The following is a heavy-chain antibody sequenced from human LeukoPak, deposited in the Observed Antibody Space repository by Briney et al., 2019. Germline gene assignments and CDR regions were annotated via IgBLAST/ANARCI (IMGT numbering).Heavy chain of an antibody. V-gene: IGHV4-38-2*02. CDR3: ARVEYQLPPPYDY. D-gene: IGHD2-2*01. J-gene: IGHJ4*02. Sequence: SETLSLTCTVSGYSISSGYYWGWIRQPPGKGLEWIGSIYHSGSTYYNPSLKSRVTISVDTSKNQFSLKLSSVTAADTAVYYCARVEYQLPPPYDYWGQGTLVTVSS. CDR1: GYSISSGYY. CDR2: IYHSGST.